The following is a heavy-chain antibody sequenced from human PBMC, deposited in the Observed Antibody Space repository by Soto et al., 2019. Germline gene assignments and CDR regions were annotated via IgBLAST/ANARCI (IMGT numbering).Heavy chain of an antibody. CDR2: ISWDGGST. J-gene: IGHJ6*02. CDR3: AKERQGDTAMVYYYYGMDV. V-gene: IGHV3-43*01. CDR1: GFTFDDYT. D-gene: IGHD5-18*01. Sequence: GGSLRLSCAASGFTFDDYTMHWVRQAPGKGLEWVSLISWDGGSTYYADSVKGRFTISRDNSKNSLYLQMNSLRTEDTALYYCAKERQGDTAMVYYYYGMDVWGQGTTVTVSS.